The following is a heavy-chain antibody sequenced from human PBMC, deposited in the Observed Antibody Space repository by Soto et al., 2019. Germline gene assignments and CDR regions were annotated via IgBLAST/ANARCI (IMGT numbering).Heavy chain of an antibody. V-gene: IGHV4-31*03. CDR2: ISYGGST. D-gene: IGHD5-18*01. CDR3: SRGILV. CDR1: GGSINSGGYC. Sequence: QVQLQESGPGLVKPSQTLSLTCTVSGGSINSGGYCWSWIRQHPGKGLDWIGCISYGGSTSYNPSLKSRVKISVDTSKNQFSLKLTSVTAADTAVYYCSRGILVWGQGALITVSS. J-gene: IGHJ4*02.